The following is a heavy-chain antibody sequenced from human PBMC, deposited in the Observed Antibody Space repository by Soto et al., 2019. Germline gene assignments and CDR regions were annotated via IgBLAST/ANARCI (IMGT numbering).Heavy chain of an antibody. V-gene: IGHV4-39*01. J-gene: IGHJ3*02. CDR1: GGSIISSSYY. Sequence: SETLSLTCTVSGGSIISSSYYWGWIRQPPGKGLEWIGSIYYSGSTYYNPSLKSRVTISVDTSKNQFSLKLSSVTAADTAVYYCARHGGKWELLIPKAFDIWGQGTMVTVSS. CDR3: ARHGGKWELLIPKAFDI. CDR2: IYYSGST. D-gene: IGHD1-26*01.